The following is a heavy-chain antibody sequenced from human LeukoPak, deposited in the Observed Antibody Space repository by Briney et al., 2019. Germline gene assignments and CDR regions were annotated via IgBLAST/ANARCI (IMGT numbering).Heavy chain of an antibody. CDR1: GGSLSGYY. D-gene: IGHD3-22*01. CDR2: INHSGST. J-gene: IGHJ6*02. CDR3: ARVDYDSSGYYVYYGMDV. V-gene: IGHV4-34*01. Sequence: SETLSLTCAVYGGSLSGYYWSWIRQPPGKGLEWIGEINHSGSTNYNPSLKSRVTISVDTSKNQFSLKLSSVTAADTAVYYCARVDYDSSGYYVYYGMDVWGQGTTVTVSS.